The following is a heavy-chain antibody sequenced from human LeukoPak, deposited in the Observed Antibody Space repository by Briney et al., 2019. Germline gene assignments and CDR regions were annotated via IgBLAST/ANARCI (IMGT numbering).Heavy chain of an antibody. CDR2: IYTSGST. J-gene: IGHJ3*02. CDR1: GGSISSGSYY. Sequence: SETLSLTCTVSGGSISSGSYYWSWIRQPAGKGLEWIGRIYTSGSTNYNPSLKSRVTISVDTSKNQFSLKLSSVTAADTAVYYCARDDEDCGGDCPPGGAFDIWGQGTMVTVSS. D-gene: IGHD2-21*02. V-gene: IGHV4-61*02. CDR3: ARDDEDCGGDCPPGGAFDI.